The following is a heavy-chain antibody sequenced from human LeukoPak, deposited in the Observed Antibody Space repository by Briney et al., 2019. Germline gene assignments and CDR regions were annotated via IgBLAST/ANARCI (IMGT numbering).Heavy chain of an antibody. Sequence: ASVKVSCKASGYTFTSYGISWVRQAPGQGLEWMGWISAYNGNTNYAQKLQGRVTMTTDTSTSTAYMELRSLRSDDTAVYYCARDRMVATSTNPLDYWGQGTLVTVSS. CDR2: ISAYNGNT. D-gene: IGHD5-12*01. CDR1: GYTFTSYG. CDR3: ARDRMVATSTNPLDY. J-gene: IGHJ4*02. V-gene: IGHV1-18*01.